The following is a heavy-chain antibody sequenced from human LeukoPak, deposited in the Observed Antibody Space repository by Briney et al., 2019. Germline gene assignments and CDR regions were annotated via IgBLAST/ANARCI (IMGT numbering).Heavy chain of an antibody. CDR1: GYSFTSYW. CDR2: IYPGDSDT. J-gene: IGHJ5*02. Sequence: SGESLKISCKGSGYSFTSYWIGWVRQMPGKGLEWMGIIYPGDSDTRYSPSFQGQVTISADKSISTAYLQWSSLKASDTAMYYCARQFDRSGYSGWFDPWGQGTLVTVSS. V-gene: IGHV5-51*01. D-gene: IGHD3-22*01. CDR3: ARQFDRSGYSGWFDP.